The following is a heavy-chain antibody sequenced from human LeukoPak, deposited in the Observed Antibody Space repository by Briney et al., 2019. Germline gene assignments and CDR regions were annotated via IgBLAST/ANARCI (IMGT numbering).Heavy chain of an antibody. D-gene: IGHD3-22*01. CDR3: ARDLSYYDSRDNWFDP. V-gene: IGHV4-59*01. J-gene: IGHJ5*02. Sequence: SETLSLTCTVSGGSISSYYWSWIRQPPGKGLEWIGYIYYSGSTNYNPSLKSRVTISVDTSKNQFSLRLSSVTAADTAVYYCARDLSYYDSRDNWFDPWGQGTLVTVSS. CDR1: GGSISSYY. CDR2: IYYSGST.